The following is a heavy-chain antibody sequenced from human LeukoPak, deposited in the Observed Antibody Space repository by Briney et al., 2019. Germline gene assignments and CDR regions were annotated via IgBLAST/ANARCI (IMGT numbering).Heavy chain of an antibody. J-gene: IGHJ4*02. Sequence: PGGSLRLSCAASGFTFSSYAMHWVRQAPGKGLEWVAVISYDGSKKYYPESVRGRFTISRDNSKNTLFLQMNSLRVEDTAVYYCAKDFGYDSGTYLEQWGQGTRVTVSS. CDR3: AKDFGYDSGTYLEQ. CDR1: GFTFSSYA. D-gene: IGHD3-10*01. V-gene: IGHV3-30*04. CDR2: ISYDGSKK.